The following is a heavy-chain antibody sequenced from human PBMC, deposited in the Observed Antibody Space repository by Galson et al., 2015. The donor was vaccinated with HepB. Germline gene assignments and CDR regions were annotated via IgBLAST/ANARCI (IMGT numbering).Heavy chain of an antibody. CDR1: GFTFSSYS. V-gene: IGHV3-48*01. CDR3: ARSIYDSSGYYTDY. Sequence: SLRLSCAASGFTFSSYSMNWVRQAPGKGLEWVSYISSSSSTIYYADSVKGRFTISRDNAKNSLYLQMNSLRAEDTAVYYCARSIYDSSGYYTDYWGQGTLVTVSS. J-gene: IGHJ4*02. CDR2: ISSSSSTI. D-gene: IGHD3-22*01.